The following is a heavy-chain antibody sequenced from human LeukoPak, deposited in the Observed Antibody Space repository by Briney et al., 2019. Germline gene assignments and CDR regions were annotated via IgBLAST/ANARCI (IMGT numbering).Heavy chain of an antibody. Sequence: ASVKVSCKASGYTFTGYYMHWVRQAPGQGLEWMGWINPNSGGTNCAQKFQGRVTMTRDTFINTAYMEVSRLSSDDTAVHYCARFLTGTNTSDYWGQGTLVTVSS. V-gene: IGHV1-2*02. CDR2: INPNSGGT. J-gene: IGHJ4*02. CDR3: ARFLTGTNTSDY. CDR1: GYTFTGYY. D-gene: IGHD1-7*01.